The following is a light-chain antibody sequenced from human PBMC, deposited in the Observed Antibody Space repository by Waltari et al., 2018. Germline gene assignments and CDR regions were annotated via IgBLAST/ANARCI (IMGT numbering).Light chain of an antibody. Sequence: EIVMTQSPTTLSLSPGEIATLSCRPSQSVSSYLACYQQKPGQAARRLYYDATNRAAVIPARFSGSGSVTDFTLTISSLEPEDFAVYYCQQRSNWPPMYTFGQGTKLEIK. CDR2: DAT. CDR3: QQRSNWPPMYT. J-gene: IGKJ2*01. CDR1: QSVSSY. V-gene: IGKV3-11*01.